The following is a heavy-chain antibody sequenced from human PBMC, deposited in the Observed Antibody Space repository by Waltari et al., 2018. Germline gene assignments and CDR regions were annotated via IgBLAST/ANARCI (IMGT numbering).Heavy chain of an antibody. CDR3: ARTYDSSGYSYAFDI. CDR1: GFPFSSYA. J-gene: IGHJ3*02. CDR2: ISYDGSNK. D-gene: IGHD3-22*01. Sequence: QVQLVESGGGVVQPGRSLRLSCAASGFPFSSYAMPWVRQAQGKGLEWVAVISYDGSNKYYADSVKGRFTISRDNSKNTLYLQMNSLRAEDTAVYYCARTYDSSGYSYAFDIWGQGTMVTVSS. V-gene: IGHV3-30-3*01.